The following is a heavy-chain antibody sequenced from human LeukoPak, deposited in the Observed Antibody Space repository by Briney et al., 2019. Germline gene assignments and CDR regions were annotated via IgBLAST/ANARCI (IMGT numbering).Heavy chain of an antibody. CDR2: IYYSGST. Sequence: PSETLSLTCTVSGGSISSYYWSWIRQPPGKGLEWIGYIYYSGSTNYNPSLKSRVTISVDTSKNQFSLKLSSVTAADTAVYYCARSSGRNWYFDLWGRGTLVTVSS. D-gene: IGHD6-19*01. V-gene: IGHV4-59*01. CDR1: GGSISSYY. CDR3: ARSSGRNWYFDL. J-gene: IGHJ2*01.